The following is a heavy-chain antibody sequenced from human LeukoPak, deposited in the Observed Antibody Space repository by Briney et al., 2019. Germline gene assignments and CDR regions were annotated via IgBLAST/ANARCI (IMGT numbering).Heavy chain of an antibody. D-gene: IGHD2-2*02. Sequence: PSETLSLTCAVYGGSFSGYYWSWIRQPPGKGLEWIGEINHSGSTNYNPSLKSRVTISVDTSKNQFSLKLSSVTAADTAVHYCARLYCISTSCYTIDYWGQGTLVTVSS. J-gene: IGHJ4*02. CDR1: GGSFSGYY. CDR2: INHSGST. CDR3: ARLYCISTSCYTIDY. V-gene: IGHV4-34*01.